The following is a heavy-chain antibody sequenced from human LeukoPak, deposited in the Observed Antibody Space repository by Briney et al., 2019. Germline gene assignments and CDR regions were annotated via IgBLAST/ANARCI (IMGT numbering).Heavy chain of an antibody. CDR3: ARIQGDFWSGPMDV. D-gene: IGHD3-3*01. CDR1: GFTFDDYA. J-gene: IGHJ6*03. V-gene: IGHV3-9*01. Sequence: GGSLRRSCAASGFTFDDYAMHWVRQAPGKGLEWVSGISWNSGSIGYADSVKGRFTISRDNAKNSLYLQMNSLRAEDTAVYYCARIQGDFWSGPMDVWGKGTTVTVSS. CDR2: ISWNSGSI.